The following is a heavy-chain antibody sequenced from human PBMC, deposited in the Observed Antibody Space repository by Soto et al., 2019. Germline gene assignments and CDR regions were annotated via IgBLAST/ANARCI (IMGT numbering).Heavy chain of an antibody. CDR3: AREGSYSAYNFAHGIQLWSFDF. V-gene: IGHV4-4*07. J-gene: IGHJ4*02. D-gene: IGHD5-12*01. CDR1: GGSINTFY. Sequence: SETLSLTCTVSGGSINTFYCSWVRQPAGKGLEWTGRILSSGSTSFNPSLESRVAMSVDTSKNHFSLNLSSVTAADMAVYYCAREGSYSAYNFAHGIQLWSFDFWGQGALVTVSS. CDR2: ILSSGST.